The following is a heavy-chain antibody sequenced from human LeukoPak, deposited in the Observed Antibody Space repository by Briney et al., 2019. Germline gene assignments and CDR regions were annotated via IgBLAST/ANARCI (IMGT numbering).Heavy chain of an antibody. CDR2: ISAYNGNS. J-gene: IGHJ4*02. Sequence: ASVKVSCKASGYTFTSYGISWVRQAPEQGLEWMGWISAYNGNSNYAQKFQGRVTMTTDTSTSTGYMELRSLRSDDTAVYYCARVQSYCSTTSCLDYWGQGTLVTVSS. D-gene: IGHD2-2*01. CDR3: ARVQSYCSTTSCLDY. V-gene: IGHV1-18*01. CDR1: GYTFTSYG.